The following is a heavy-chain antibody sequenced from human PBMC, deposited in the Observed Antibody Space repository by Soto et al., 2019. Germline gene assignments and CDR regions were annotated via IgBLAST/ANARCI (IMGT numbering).Heavy chain of an antibody. CDR1: GYSFTSYW. D-gene: IGHD5-12*01. CDR2: IYPGDSDT. J-gene: IGHJ6*02. CDR3: ARPLSGGYEGVYHGMDV. V-gene: IGHV5-51*01. Sequence: GESLKISCKGSGYSFTSYWIGWVRQMPGKGLEWRGIIYPGDSDTRYSPSFQGQVTISADKSISTAYLQWSSLKASDTAIYYCARPLSGGYEGVYHGMDVWGQGTTVTVSS.